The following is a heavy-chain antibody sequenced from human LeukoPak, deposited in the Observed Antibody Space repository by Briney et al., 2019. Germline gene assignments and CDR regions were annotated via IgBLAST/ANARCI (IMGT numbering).Heavy chain of an antibody. CDR3: ARGNWNYGTYYFDY. D-gene: IGHD1-7*01. V-gene: IGHV4-31*03. CDR2: IYYSGST. Sequence: PSETLSLTCTVSGGSISSGGYYWSWIRQHPGKGLEWIGYIYYSGSTYYNPSLKSRVTISVDTSKNQFSLKLSSVTAADTAVYYCARGNWNYGTYYFDYWGQRTLVTVSS. CDR1: GGSISSGGYY. J-gene: IGHJ4*02.